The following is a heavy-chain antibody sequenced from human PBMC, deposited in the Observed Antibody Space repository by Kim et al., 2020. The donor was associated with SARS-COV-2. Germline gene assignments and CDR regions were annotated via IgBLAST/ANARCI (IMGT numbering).Heavy chain of an antibody. J-gene: IGHJ4*02. Sequence: ANYDKKFQGRVTITADKSTSTAYMELSSLRSEDTAVYYCARSSGWYVPDYWGQGTLVTVSS. V-gene: IGHV1-69*02. CDR3: ARSSGWYVPDY. CDR2: A. D-gene: IGHD6-19*01.